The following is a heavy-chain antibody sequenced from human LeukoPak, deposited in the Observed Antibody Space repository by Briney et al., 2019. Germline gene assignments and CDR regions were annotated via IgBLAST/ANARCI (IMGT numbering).Heavy chain of an antibody. Sequence: GASVKVSCKASGYTFTSYGISWVRQAPGQGLEWMGWISAYNGNTNYAQKLQGRVTMTTDTSTSTAYMELRSLRSDDTAVYYCARDLRRYFDWPPPTSDYWGQGTLVTVSS. CDR1: GYTFTSYG. D-gene: IGHD3-9*01. CDR3: ARDLRRYFDWPPPTSDY. CDR2: ISAYNGNT. V-gene: IGHV1-18*04. J-gene: IGHJ4*02.